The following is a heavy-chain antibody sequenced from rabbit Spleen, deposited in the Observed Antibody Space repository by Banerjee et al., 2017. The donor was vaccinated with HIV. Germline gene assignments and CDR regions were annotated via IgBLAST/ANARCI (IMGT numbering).Heavy chain of an antibody. CDR3: ARDAGTGDYIDVYFAL. CDR1: GFSFSSTYY. Sequence: QSLEESGGDLVKPGTSLTLTCTASGFSFSSTYYMCWVRQAPGKGLEWIACIEGGSSSFTYFASWAKGRFTISKTSSTTVTLQMTSLTAADTATYFCARDAGTGDYIDVYFALWGQGTLVTVS. V-gene: IGHV1S40*01. CDR2: IEGGSSSFT. D-gene: IGHD8-1*01. J-gene: IGHJ4*01.